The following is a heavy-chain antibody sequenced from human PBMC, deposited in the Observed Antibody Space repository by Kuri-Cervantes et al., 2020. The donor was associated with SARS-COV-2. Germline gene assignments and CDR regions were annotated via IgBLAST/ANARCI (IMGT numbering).Heavy chain of an antibody. CDR2: IYYSGST. CDR3: ASLSYDYVWGGIDY. Sequence: SETLSLTCTVSGGSISSSSYYWGWIRQPPGKGLEWIGSIYYSGSTYYNPSLKSRVTISVDTSKNQFSLNLSSVTAADTAVYYCASLSYDYVWGGIDYWGQGTLVTVSS. J-gene: IGHJ4*02. D-gene: IGHD3-16*01. V-gene: IGHV4-39*01. CDR1: GGSISSSSYY.